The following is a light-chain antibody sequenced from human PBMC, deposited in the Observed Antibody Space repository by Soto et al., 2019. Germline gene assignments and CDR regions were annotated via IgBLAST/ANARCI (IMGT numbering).Light chain of an antibody. J-gene: IGLJ2*01. CDR2: DVS. CDR1: SSDVGGYNY. Sequence: QSALTQPASVSGSPGQSITISCTGTSSDVGGYNYVSWYQQHPGKAPKLMIYDVSNRPSGVSNRFSGSKSGNTASLTISGLQAEDEADYYCSSYISSSTLVLFGGGTKVTVL. CDR3: SSYISSSTLVL. V-gene: IGLV2-14*01.